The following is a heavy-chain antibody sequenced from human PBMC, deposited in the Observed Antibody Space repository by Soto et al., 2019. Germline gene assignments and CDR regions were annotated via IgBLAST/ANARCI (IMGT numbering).Heavy chain of an antibody. Sequence: GESLKISCKGSGYSFTSYWIGWVRQMPGKGLEWMGIIYPGDSDTRYSPSFQGQVTISADKSISTAYLQWSSLKASDTAMYYCERWGRYCSGGSCSLPYYYCGMDVWGQGTTVTVSS. CDR3: ERWGRYCSGGSCSLPYYYCGMDV. D-gene: IGHD2-15*01. CDR2: IYPGDSDT. V-gene: IGHV5-51*01. J-gene: IGHJ6*02. CDR1: GYSFTSYW.